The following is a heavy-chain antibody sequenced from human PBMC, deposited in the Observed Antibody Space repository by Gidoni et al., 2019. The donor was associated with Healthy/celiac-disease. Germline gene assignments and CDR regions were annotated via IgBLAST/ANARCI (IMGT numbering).Heavy chain of an antibody. J-gene: IGHJ5*02. Sequence: QLQLQESGPGLVKPSETLSLTCTVSGGSLSSSSYSWGWLRQPPGKGLEWIGSIYYSGSTYYNPSLKSRVTISVDTSKNQFSLKLSSVTAADTAVYYCAREWRITYYYGSGSSSWFDPWGQGTLVTVSS. CDR2: IYYSGST. CDR1: GGSLSSSSYS. V-gene: IGHV4-39*02. D-gene: IGHD3-10*01. CDR3: AREWRITYYYGSGSSSWFDP.